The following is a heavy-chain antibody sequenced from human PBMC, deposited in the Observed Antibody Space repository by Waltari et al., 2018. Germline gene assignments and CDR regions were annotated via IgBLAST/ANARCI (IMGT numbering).Heavy chain of an antibody. D-gene: IGHD2-15*01. V-gene: IGHV3-53*03. CDR2: MYSGITT. Sequence: EVNLVESGGGLVQPGGSLRLSCAASGFLVEATYMTWVRQAPGKGLEWVSVMYSGITTYYADSAKDRFIISRDNSKNTLFLQMNSLRAEDTAVYYCARGHCTGGSCHSGDNFDLWGQGTLVTVSS. CDR3: ARGHCTGGSCHSGDNFDL. J-gene: IGHJ4*02. CDR1: GFLVEATY.